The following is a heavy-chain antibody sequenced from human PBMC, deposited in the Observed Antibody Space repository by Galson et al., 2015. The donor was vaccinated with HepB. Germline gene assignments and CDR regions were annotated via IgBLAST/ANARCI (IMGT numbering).Heavy chain of an antibody. CDR2: IKPSGGST. J-gene: IGHJ4*02. CDR1: GYTFTSYH. CDR3: AREVPGTYYCDF. V-gene: IGHV1-46*01. Sequence: QSGAEVKKPGASVKVSCKASGYTFTSYHMHWVRQAPGQGLEWMGIIKPSGGSTRYAQKLQGRVTVTRDTSTSTVYMELSSLRSEDTAVYYCAREVPGTYYCDFWGQGTLVTVSS.